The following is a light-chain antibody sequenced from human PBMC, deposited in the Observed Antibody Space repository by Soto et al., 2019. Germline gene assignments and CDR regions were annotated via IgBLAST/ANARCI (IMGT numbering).Light chain of an antibody. J-gene: IGLJ1*01. Sequence: QSVLTQPPSVSGAPGQGVTISCSGSSSNIGGNSVSWYQQLPGTAPKLLIYDDNKRPSGIPDRFSGSKSGTSATLGITGFQTGDEADYYCGSWDSSLSAYVFGTGTKVTVL. CDR2: DDN. V-gene: IGLV1-51*01. CDR1: SSNIGGNS. CDR3: GSWDSSLSAYV.